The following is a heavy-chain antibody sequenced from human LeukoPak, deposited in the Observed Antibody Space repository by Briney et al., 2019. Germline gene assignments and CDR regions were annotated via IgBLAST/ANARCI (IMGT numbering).Heavy chain of an antibody. Sequence: PGRSLRLSCAASGFTFSSYAMHWVRQAPGKGLEWVAVISYDGSNKYYADSVKGRFTISRDNSKNTLYLQMNSLRAEDTAVYYCARDSACSGGSCYSPYYYYYGMDVWGQGTTVTVSS. V-gene: IGHV3-30*04. D-gene: IGHD2-15*01. CDR3: ARDSACSGGSCYSPYYYYYGMDV. CDR1: GFTFSSYA. J-gene: IGHJ6*02. CDR2: ISYDGSNK.